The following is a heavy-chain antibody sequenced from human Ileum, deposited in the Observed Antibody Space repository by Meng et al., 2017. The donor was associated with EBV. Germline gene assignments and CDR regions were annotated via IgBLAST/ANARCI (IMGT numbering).Heavy chain of an antibody. CDR3: ARSSPIVRGLDY. V-gene: IGHV4-4*02. D-gene: IGHD3-10*01. CDR2: VYHDGAT. Sequence: QVQLRESGPGLVQHSVTLSLTCAVSGDSVSGSDWWSWVRQPPGKGLEWIGEVYHDGATNYHPSLQSRVTISLDKSKNEVNLHLNSLTAADTAVYFCARSSPIVRGLDYWGQGTLVTVSS. CDR1: GDSVSGSDW. J-gene: IGHJ4*02.